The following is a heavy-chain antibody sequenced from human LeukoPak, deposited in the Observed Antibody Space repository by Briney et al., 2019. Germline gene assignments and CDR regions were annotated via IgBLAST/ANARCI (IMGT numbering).Heavy chain of an antibody. Sequence: PSQTLSLTCTVSGGSISSGSYYWSWIRQPAGKGLEWIGRIYTSGSTNYNPSLKSRVTMSVDTSKNQFSLKLSSVTAADTAVYYCARTNYYYDNSGYYPHNWFDPWGQGTLVTVSS. CDR3: ARTNYYYDNSGYYPHNWFDP. CDR1: GGSISSGSYY. CDR2: IYTSGST. J-gene: IGHJ5*02. V-gene: IGHV4-61*02. D-gene: IGHD3-22*01.